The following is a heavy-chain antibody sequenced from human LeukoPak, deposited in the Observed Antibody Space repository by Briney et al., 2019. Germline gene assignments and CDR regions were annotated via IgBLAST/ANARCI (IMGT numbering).Heavy chain of an antibody. CDR2: ISSSGST. V-gene: IGHV4-61*02. CDR3: ARVVKLGNWFDP. J-gene: IGHJ5*02. Sequence: SETLSLTCTVSGDSISSGDYYWSWIRQPAGKGLEWIGRISSSGSTYYNPSLKSRVTISVDTSKNQFSLKLSSVTAADTAVYYCARVVKLGNWFDPWGQGTLVTVSS. D-gene: IGHD6-13*01. CDR1: GDSISSGDYY.